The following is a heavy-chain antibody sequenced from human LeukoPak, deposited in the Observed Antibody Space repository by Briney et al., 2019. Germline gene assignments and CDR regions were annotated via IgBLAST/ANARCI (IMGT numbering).Heavy chain of an antibody. V-gene: IGHV1-2*02. CDR2: INPNSGGT. CDR3: ARGSSGRYAFYYYYMDV. CDR1: GYTFTGYY. Sequence: ASVKVSCKASGYTFTGYYMHWVRQAPGQGLEWMGWINPNSGGTNYAQKFQGRVTMTRDTSISTAYMELSRLRSDDTAVYYCARGSSGRYAFYYYYMDVWGKGTTVTVSS. D-gene: IGHD6-19*01. J-gene: IGHJ6*03.